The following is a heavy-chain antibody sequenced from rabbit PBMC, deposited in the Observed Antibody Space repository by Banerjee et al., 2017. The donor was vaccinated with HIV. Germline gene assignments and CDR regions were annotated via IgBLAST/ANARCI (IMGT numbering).Heavy chain of an antibody. Sequence: QEQLEESGGDLVKPEGSLTLTCKASGFSFSSGYGMCWVRQAPGKGLEWIAYIDAGSSGYTDYASWAKGRFILSKTSSTTVTLQMTSLTAADTATYFCARRMIVAGAIYFNLWGPGTLVTVS. D-gene: IGHD4-1*01. J-gene: IGHJ4*01. CDR1: GFSFSSGYG. V-gene: IGHV1S45*01. CDR3: ARRMIVAGAIYFNL. CDR2: IDAGSSGYT.